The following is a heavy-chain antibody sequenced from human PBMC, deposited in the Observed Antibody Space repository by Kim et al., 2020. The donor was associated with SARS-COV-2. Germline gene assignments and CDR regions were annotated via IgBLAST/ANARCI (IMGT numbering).Heavy chain of an antibody. CDR2: IGQDGSEK. CDR1: GFTFNNHW. V-gene: IGHV3-7*01. CDR3: ARDPHRGGELDY. J-gene: IGHJ4*02. D-gene: IGHD3-16*01. Sequence: GGSLRLSCVVSGFTFNNHWMSWVRQVPGKGLEWVANIGQDGSEKYYVDSVKGRFTISRDNAKNSLYLQMNSLRAEDTAVYHCARDPHRGGELDYWGQGTLVTVSS.